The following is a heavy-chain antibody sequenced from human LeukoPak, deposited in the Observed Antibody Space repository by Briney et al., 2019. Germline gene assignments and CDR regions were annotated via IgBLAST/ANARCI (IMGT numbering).Heavy chain of an antibody. CDR1: GYSISSGYY. V-gene: IGHV4-38-2*02. J-gene: IGHJ4*02. CDR2: IYHSGST. Sequence: SETLSLTCTVSGYSISSGYYWGWIRQPPGKGLEWIGSIYHSGSTYYNPSLKSRVTISVDTSKNQFSLKLSSVTAADTAVYYCARGDSSGYYLPFDYWGQGTLVTVSS. D-gene: IGHD3-22*01. CDR3: ARGDSSGYYLPFDY.